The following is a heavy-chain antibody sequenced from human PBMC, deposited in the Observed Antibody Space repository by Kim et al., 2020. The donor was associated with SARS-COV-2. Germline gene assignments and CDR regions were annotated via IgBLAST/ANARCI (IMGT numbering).Heavy chain of an antibody. J-gene: IGHJ4*02. Sequence: GXSLRLSCAASGFTFSSYVMSWVRQAPGKGXEWVSLIYSSGSSKYYADSGKGRFTISRDNSKNALYLQMNGLRAEDTAVYYCAKEADYSSSWYLGYFDYXGQXTXVTVSS. CDR3: AKEADYSSSWYLGYFDY. V-gene: IGHV3-23*03. CDR1: GFTFSSYV. D-gene: IGHD6-13*01. CDR2: IYSSGSSK.